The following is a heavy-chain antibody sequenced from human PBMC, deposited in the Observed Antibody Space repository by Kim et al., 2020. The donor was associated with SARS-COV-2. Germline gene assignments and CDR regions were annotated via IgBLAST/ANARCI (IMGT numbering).Heavy chain of an antibody. CDR2: IYSGGST. CDR1: GFTVSSND. D-gene: IGHD4-17*01. CDR3: ARDRSLLDYDYGDVRSYYYYGMDV. J-gene: IGHJ6*02. V-gene: IGHV3-53*01. Sequence: GGSLRLSCAASGFTVSSNDMSWVRQAPGKGLEWVSVIYSGGSTYYADSVKGRFTISRDNSKNTLYLQMNSLRAEDTAVYYCARDRSLLDYDYGDVRSYYYYGMDVWGQGTTVTVSS.